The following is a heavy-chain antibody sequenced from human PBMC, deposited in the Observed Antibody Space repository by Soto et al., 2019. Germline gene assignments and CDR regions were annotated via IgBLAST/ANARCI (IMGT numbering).Heavy chain of an antibody. J-gene: IGHJ3*02. Sequence: QVQLVESGEDLVKPGGSLRLSCAASGFTFSAYYMSWIRQAPGKGLEWVSYISNSDGTTYYADSVKGRFTISRDNAKNSLYLQMNSLRAEDTAVYYCARDALFSRSGKLDAFDIWGQGTMDTVSS. D-gene: IGHD3-10*01. V-gene: IGHV3-11*01. CDR2: ISNSDGTT. CDR1: GFTFSAYY. CDR3: ARDALFSRSGKLDAFDI.